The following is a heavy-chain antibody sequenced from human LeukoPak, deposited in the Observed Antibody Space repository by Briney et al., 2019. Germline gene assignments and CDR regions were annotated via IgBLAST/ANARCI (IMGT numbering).Heavy chain of an antibody. CDR2: INSDGSST. CDR1: GFTFSSYW. V-gene: IGHV3-74*01. J-gene: IGHJ4*02. Sequence: PGGSLRLSCAASGFTFSSYWMHWVRQAPGKGLVWVSRINSDGSSTSYADSVKGRFTISRDNAKSTLYLQMNSLRAEDTAVYYCARGLYYYDSSGYFQYYFDYWGQGTLVTVSS. D-gene: IGHD3-22*01. CDR3: ARGLYYYDSSGYFQYYFDY.